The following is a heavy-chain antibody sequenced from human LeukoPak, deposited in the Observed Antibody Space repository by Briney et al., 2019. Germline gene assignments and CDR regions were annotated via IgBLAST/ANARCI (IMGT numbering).Heavy chain of an antibody. D-gene: IGHD6-13*01. CDR1: GDSISSSNCY. V-gene: IGHV4-39*01. CDR3: ARHLDGQQLVPGWFDP. J-gene: IGHJ5*02. CDR2: IYYSGST. Sequence: SETLSLTCTVSGDSISSSNCYWGWIRQPPGKGLEWIGSIYYSGSTYYNPSLKSRVTISVDTSKNQFSLKLSSVTAADTAVYYCARHLDGQQLVPGWFDPWGQGTLVTVSS.